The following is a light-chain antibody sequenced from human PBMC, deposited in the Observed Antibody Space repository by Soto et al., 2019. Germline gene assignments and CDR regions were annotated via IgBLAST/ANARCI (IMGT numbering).Light chain of an antibody. CDR3: HQYNSDST. Sequence: DIQMTQSPSSLSAPVGDRVTITCRASQSISHYLAWYQHKPGKAPNLLIYDASTLEAGIPSRFSGSGSGTKFTLTISSLQPGDFATYYCHQYNSDSTFGQGTKLGIK. CDR1: QSISHY. CDR2: DAS. J-gene: IGKJ2*01. V-gene: IGKV1-5*01.